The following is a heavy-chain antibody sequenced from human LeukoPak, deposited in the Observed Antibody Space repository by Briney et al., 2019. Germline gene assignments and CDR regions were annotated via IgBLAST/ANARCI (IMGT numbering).Heavy chain of an antibody. CDR1: GFTFSSSA. D-gene: IGHD2-8*02. CDR3: AKRSQYCLDC. Sequence: PGGSLRLSCAASGFTFSSSAMSWVRQAPGKGLQWLSTITGSGDTTFYADSVKGRFTISRDNSKNTLFLQMNSLRAEDTAVYYCAKRSQYCLDCWGQGTLVTVSS. J-gene: IGHJ4*02. V-gene: IGHV3-23*01. CDR2: ITGSGDTT.